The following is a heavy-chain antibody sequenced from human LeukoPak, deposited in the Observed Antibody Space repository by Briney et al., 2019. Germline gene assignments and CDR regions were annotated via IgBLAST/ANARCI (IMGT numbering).Heavy chain of an antibody. CDR1: GFTFSIYG. Sequence: GGSLRLSCAASGFTFSIYGMSWVRQAPGKGLEWVAVISYDGSNKYYADSVKGRFTISRDNSKNTLYLQMNSLRAEDTAVYYCATLPTPNQKGVHAFDIWGQGTMVTVSS. CDR3: ATLPTPNQKGVHAFDI. CDR2: ISYDGSNK. D-gene: IGHD1-14*01. J-gene: IGHJ3*02. V-gene: IGHV3-30*03.